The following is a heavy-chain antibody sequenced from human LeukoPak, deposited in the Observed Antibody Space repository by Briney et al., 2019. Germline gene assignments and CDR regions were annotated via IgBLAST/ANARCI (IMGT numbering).Heavy chain of an antibody. CDR3: AIRSKRDCSGGSCYRIFDY. CDR2: VNHSGST. J-gene: IGHJ4*02. CDR1: GGPFSGYY. V-gene: IGHV4-34*01. D-gene: IGHD2-15*01. Sequence: SETLSLTCAVYGGPFSGYYWSWIRQPPGKGLEWIGEVNHSGSTNYNPSLKSRVTISVDTSKNQFSLKLSSVTAADTAVYYCAIRSKRDCSGGSCYRIFDYWGQGTLVTVSS.